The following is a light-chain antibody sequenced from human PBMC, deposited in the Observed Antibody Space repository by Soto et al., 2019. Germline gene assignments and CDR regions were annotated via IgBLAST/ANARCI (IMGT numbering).Light chain of an antibody. CDR1: RSDIGGYNY. Sequence: QPVLTQPASVSGSPGQSITSSCTGTRSDIGGYNYVSWYQQHPGKAPKLMIYEVSNRPSGVSNRFSGSKSGNTASLTISGLQAEDEADYYCSSYTNSSTLVVFGGGTKLTVL. CDR3: SSYTNSSTLVV. CDR2: EVS. V-gene: IGLV2-14*01. J-gene: IGLJ2*01.